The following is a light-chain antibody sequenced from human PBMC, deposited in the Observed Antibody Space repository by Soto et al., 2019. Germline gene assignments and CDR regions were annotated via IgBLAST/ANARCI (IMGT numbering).Light chain of an antibody. J-gene: IGKJ2*01. Sequence: EIVLTQSPGTLSLSPGERATLSCRASQSVSSSYLAWYQQKPGQAPRLLIYGASSRATGIPDRFSGSGSGTDFTLTTSGLEPEDFAVYYCQQYGSSPLYTFGQGTKLEIK. V-gene: IGKV3-20*01. CDR2: GAS. CDR1: QSVSSSY. CDR3: QQYGSSPLYT.